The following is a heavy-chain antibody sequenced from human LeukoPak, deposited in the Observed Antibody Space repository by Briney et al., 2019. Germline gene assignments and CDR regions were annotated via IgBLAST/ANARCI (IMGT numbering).Heavy chain of an antibody. CDR3: ARDQVAAAGTCGY. V-gene: IGHV1-2*02. CDR2: INASSGDT. J-gene: IGHJ4*02. D-gene: IGHD6-13*01. Sequence: ASVKVSCKASGHTFTGYHMHWVRQAPGQGLEWMGWINASSGDTNYAQKFQGRVTMTRDTSISTAYMELSRLRSDDTAVYYCARDQVAAAGTCGYWGQGTLVTVSS. CDR1: GHTFTGYH.